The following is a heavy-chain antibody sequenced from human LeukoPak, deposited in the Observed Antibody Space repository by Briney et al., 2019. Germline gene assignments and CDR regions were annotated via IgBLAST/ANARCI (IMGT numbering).Heavy chain of an antibody. CDR2: INQVGSEK. Sequence: GGSLRLSCAASGFTFSSYWMIWVRQAPGKGLEWVANINQVGSEKYYVDSVKGRFTISRDNAKNSLFLQMNSLRAEDTAVYYWARHLSKRGVFFASWAKEPLVT. D-gene: IGHD3-10*01. J-gene: IGHJ4*02. CDR1: GFTFSSYW. V-gene: IGHV3-7*05. CDR3: ARHLSKRGVFFAS.